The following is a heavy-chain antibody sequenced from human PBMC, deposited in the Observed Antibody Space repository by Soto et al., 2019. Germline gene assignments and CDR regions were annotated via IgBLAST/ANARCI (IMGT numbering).Heavy chain of an antibody. Sequence: GASVKVSCEACGYTFTDYVIHWVRQAPGQGLEWMGWINAGNGNTKYSQKFQGRVTIVRDTSANTAHMELSSLRSEDTAVYYCAREKLRTTLSSYNWFDPWGQGTLVTVSS. J-gene: IGHJ5*02. CDR2: INAGNGNT. CDR3: AREKLRTTLSSYNWFDP. D-gene: IGHD4-4*01. V-gene: IGHV1-3*01. CDR1: GYTFTDYV.